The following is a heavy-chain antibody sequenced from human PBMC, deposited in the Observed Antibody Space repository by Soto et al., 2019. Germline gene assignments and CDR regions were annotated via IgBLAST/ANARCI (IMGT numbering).Heavy chain of an antibody. Sequence: PGGSLRLSCAASGFTFNNCGMNWVRQAPGKGLEWVSYISDSGATKHYADSVKGRFTISRDNGKDSLYLQMNSLRDEDTAVYFCARCSRNSCYSYGVDVWGQGATVTVSS. D-gene: IGHD2-15*01. J-gene: IGHJ6*02. CDR2: ISDSGATK. CDR1: GFTFNNCG. V-gene: IGHV3-48*02. CDR3: ARCSRNSCYSYGVDV.